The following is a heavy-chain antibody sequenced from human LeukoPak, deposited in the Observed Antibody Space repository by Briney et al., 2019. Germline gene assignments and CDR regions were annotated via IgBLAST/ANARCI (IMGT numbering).Heavy chain of an antibody. CDR1: GGSISSYY. D-gene: IGHD2-15*01. Sequence: SETLSLTCTVSGGSISSYYWSWIRQPPGKGLEWIGYIYYSGSTNYNPSLKSRVTISVDTSKNQFSLKLSSVTAADTAVYYCARTGVVAATYYYYGMDVWGQGTTVTVPS. V-gene: IGHV4-59*01. CDR2: IYYSGST. J-gene: IGHJ6*02. CDR3: ARTGVVAATYYYYGMDV.